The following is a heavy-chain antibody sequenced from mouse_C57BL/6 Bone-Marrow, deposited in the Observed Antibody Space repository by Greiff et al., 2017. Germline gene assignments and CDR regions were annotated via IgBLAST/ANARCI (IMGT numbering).Heavy chain of an antibody. CDR2: ISNGGGST. J-gene: IGHJ4*01. V-gene: IGHV5-12*01. Sequence: EVKVVESGGGLVQPGGSLKLSCAASGFTFSDYYMYWVRQTPEKRLEWVAYISNGGGSTYYPDTVKGRFTISRDNAKNTLYLQMSRLKSEDTAMYYCARRDSSGYPYAMDYWGQGTSVTVSS. CDR3: ARRDSSGYPYAMDY. D-gene: IGHD3-2*02. CDR1: GFTFSDYY.